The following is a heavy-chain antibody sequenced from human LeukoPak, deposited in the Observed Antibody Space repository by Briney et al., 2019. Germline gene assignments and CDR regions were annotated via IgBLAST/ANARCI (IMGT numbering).Heavy chain of an antibody. V-gene: IGHV3-33*06. CDR3: AKVPAPSGVPEGDDAFDI. CDR1: GFTFSSYG. D-gene: IGHD3-10*01. Sequence: PGRSLRLSCAASGFTFSSYGMHWVRQAPGKGLEWVAAIWYDGSNKYYADSVKGRFTISRDNSKNTLYLQMNSLRAEDTAVYYCAKVPAPSGVPEGDDAFDIWGQGTMVTVSS. J-gene: IGHJ3*02. CDR2: IWYDGSNK.